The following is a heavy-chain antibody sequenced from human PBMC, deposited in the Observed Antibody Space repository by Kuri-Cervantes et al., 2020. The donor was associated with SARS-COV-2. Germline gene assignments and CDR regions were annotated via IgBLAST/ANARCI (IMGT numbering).Heavy chain of an antibody. Sequence: SETLSLTCTVSGGSISRGGYYWSWIRQHPEKGLEWIGYIYYSGGTYYNPSLKSRVSMSVDTSKSQFSLNLSSVTAADTAVYYCARGMQQWPFDYWGQGTMVTVSS. D-gene: IGHD6-19*01. CDR2: IYYSGGT. J-gene: IGHJ4*03. CDR1: GGSISRGGYY. CDR3: ARGMQQWPFDY. V-gene: IGHV4-31*03.